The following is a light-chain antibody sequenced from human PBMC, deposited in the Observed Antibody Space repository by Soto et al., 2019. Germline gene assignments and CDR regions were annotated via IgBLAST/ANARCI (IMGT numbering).Light chain of an antibody. CDR1: QGIRNF. V-gene: IGKV1-27*01. J-gene: IGKJ3*01. CDR2: AAS. Sequence: DIQMTQSPTSLSASVGDRVTITCRASQGIRNFVAWYQQKPGKAPKLLIYAASTLQSGVPSRLSDSGSGTDFTLPINSLQPEDVATYSCQKYSSVPVFGPGTKVEIK. CDR3: QKYSSVPV.